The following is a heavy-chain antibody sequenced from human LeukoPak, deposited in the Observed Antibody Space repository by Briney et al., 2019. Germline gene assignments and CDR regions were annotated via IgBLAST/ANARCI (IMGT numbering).Heavy chain of an antibody. CDR3: TTEGLTMVRGVIIRWYYFDY. J-gene: IGHJ4*02. CDR2: IKSKTDGGTT. Sequence: GGSLRLSCAASGFTFSNAWMSWVRQAPGKGLEWVVRIKSKTDGGTTDYAAPVKGRCTISRDDSKNTLSLKMTSLKTEDTAVYYCTTEGLTMVRGVIIRWYYFDYWGQGTLVTVSS. CDR1: GFTFSNAW. V-gene: IGHV3-15*01. D-gene: IGHD3-10*01.